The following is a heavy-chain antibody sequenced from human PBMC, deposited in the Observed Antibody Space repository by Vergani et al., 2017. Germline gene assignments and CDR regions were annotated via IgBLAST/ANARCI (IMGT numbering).Heavy chain of an antibody. CDR3: ARVAMVRGVTLFDY. J-gene: IGHJ4*02. CDR1: GYSISSGYY. Sequence: QVQLQESGPGLVKPSETLSLTCAVSGYSISSGYYWGWIRQPPGKGLEWIGYIYHSGSTYYNPSLKSRVTISVDRSKNQFSLKLSSVTAADTAVYYCARVAMVRGVTLFDYWGQGTLVTVSS. V-gene: IGHV4-38-2*01. CDR2: IYHSGST. D-gene: IGHD3-10*01.